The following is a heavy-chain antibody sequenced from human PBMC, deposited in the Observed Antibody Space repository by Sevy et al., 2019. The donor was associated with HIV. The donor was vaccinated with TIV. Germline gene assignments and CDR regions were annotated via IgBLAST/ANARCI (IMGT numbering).Heavy chain of an antibody. D-gene: IGHD2-15*01. V-gene: IGHV3-23*01. J-gene: IGHJ6*02. Sequence: GGSLRLSCAASGFTFSSYAMSWVRQAPGKGLEWVSAISGSGGSTYYADSVKGRFTISRDNSKNTLYLQMNSLRAEDTAVNYCAKNLYCSGGSCYLTVDYYYYGMDVWGQGTTVTVSS. CDR1: GFTFSSYA. CDR2: ISGSGGST. CDR3: AKNLYCSGGSCYLTVDYYYYGMDV.